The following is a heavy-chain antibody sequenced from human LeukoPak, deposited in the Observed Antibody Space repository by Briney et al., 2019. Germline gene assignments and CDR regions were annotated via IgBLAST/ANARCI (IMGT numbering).Heavy chain of an antibody. J-gene: IGHJ6*03. V-gene: IGHV1-18*01. D-gene: IGHD3-22*01. CDR1: GYTFTSYG. CDR2: IRAYNGNT. Sequence: ASVKVSCKASGYTFTSYGISWVRQAPGQGLEWMGGIRAYNGNTNYAQKLQGRVTMTTDTSTSTAYMELSSLRSEDTAVYYCARGYYDSSGFNYYYYMDVWGKGTTVTISS. CDR3: ARGYYDSSGFNYYYYMDV.